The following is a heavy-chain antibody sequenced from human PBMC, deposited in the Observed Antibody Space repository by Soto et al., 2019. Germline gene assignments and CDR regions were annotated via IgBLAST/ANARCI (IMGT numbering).Heavy chain of an antibody. CDR1: GFTFDDYA. CDR2: ISWNSGSI. CDR3: AKDLSLRLHYYYYGMDV. Sequence: EVQLVESGGGLVQPGRSLRLSCAASGFTFDDYAMHWVRQAPGKGLEWVSGISWNSGSIGYADSVKGRFTISRDNAKNSLYLQMNSLRAEDTALYYCAKDLSLRLHYYYYGMDVWGQGTTVTVSS. J-gene: IGHJ6*02. V-gene: IGHV3-9*01. D-gene: IGHD4-17*01.